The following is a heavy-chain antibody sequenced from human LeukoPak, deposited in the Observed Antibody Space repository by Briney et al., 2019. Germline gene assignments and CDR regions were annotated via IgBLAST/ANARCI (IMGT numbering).Heavy chain of an antibody. CDR1: GFTFSSYA. CDR3: ARERSGSGWFDRVLGY. V-gene: IGHV3-30*01. J-gene: IGHJ4*02. CDR2: ISYDGSNK. D-gene: IGHD6-19*01. Sequence: GRSLRLSCAASGFTFSSYAMHWVRQAPGKGLEGVAVISYDGSNKYYADSVKGRFAISRDNSKNTLYLQMNSLRAEDTAVYYCARERSGSGWFDRVLGYWGQGTLVTVSS.